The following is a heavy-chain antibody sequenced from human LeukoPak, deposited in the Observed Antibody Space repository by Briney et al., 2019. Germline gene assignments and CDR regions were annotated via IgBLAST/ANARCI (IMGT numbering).Heavy chain of an antibody. CDR3: AIDPGYCSGGSCYPINWFDP. Sequence: ASVKVSFKASGYTFTGYYMHWVRQAPGQELEWMGWINPDSGGTNYAQKFQGRVTMTRDPSISTAYMELSRLRSDDTAVYYCAIDPGYCSGGSCYPINWFDPWGQGTLVTVSS. CDR1: GYTFTGYY. CDR2: INPDSGGT. J-gene: IGHJ5*02. V-gene: IGHV1-2*02. D-gene: IGHD2-15*01.